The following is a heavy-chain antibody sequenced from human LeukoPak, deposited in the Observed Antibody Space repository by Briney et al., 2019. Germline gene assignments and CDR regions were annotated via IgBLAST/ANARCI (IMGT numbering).Heavy chain of an antibody. J-gene: IGHJ3*02. CDR1: GGTFSSYA. V-gene: IGHV1-69*01. CDR3: ARKLSWEPDAFDI. CDR2: IIPIFGTA. D-gene: IGHD1-26*01. Sequence: GSSVKVSCKASGGTFSSYAISWVRQAPGQGLEWVGGIIPIFGTANYAQKFQGRVTITADESTSTAYMELSSLRSVDTAVYYCARKLSWEPDAFDIWGQGTMVTVSS.